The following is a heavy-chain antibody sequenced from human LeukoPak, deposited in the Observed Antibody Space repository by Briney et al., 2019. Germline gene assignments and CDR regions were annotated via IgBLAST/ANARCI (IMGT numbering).Heavy chain of an antibody. V-gene: IGHV3-23*01. J-gene: IGHJ3*02. D-gene: IGHD3-22*01. CDR2: ISGSGGST. CDR3: AKDLFHYDSSGYYTDAFDI. Sequence: PGGSLRLSCAASGFTFSSYAMSWVRQAPGKGLEWVSAISGSGGSTYYADSVKGRFTISRDNSKNTLYLQMNSLRAEDTAVCYCAKDLFHYDSSGYYTDAFDIWGQGTMVTVSS. CDR1: GFTFSSYA.